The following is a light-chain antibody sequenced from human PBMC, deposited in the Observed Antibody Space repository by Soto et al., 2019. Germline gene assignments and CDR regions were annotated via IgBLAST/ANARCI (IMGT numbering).Light chain of an antibody. CDR3: QHYNNWHPWT. J-gene: IGKJ1*01. Sequence: EIVMTQSPATLSVSPGERATLSCRASQSVSNKLAWYQQKPGQAPRLLIYGASTRATGIPARFSGSGCGTEFTLTISSLHSEDYAVYYCQHYNNWHPWTFGQGTKVDIK. V-gene: IGKV3-15*01. CDR2: GAS. CDR1: QSVSNK.